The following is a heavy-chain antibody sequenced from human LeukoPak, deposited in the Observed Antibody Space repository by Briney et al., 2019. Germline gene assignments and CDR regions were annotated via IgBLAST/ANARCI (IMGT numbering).Heavy chain of an antibody. CDR2: IYYSGST. Sequence: SETLSLTCTVSGGSISSGDYYWSWIRQPPGKGLEWIGYIYYSGSTYYNPSLKSRVTISVDTSKNQFSLKLSSVTAADTAVYYCARYCSSTSCYSYYYRDVWGKGTTVTVSS. V-gene: IGHV4-30-4*08. CDR1: GGSISSGDYY. D-gene: IGHD2-2*02. CDR3: ARYCSSTSCYSYYYRDV. J-gene: IGHJ6*03.